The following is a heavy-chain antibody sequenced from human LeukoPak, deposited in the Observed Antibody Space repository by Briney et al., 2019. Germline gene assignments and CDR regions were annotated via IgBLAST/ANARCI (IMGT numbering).Heavy chain of an antibody. J-gene: IGHJ4*02. CDR2: ISSSGSTI. V-gene: IGHV3-11*04. Sequence: GGSLRLSCAASGFTFSDYYMSWIRQAPGKGLQWVSYISSSGSTIYYADSVKGRFTISRDNAKNSLYLQMNSLRAEDTAVYYCAGSSGYSYGYIDYWGQGTLVTVSS. CDR1: GFTFSDYY. D-gene: IGHD5-18*01. CDR3: AGSSGYSYGYIDY.